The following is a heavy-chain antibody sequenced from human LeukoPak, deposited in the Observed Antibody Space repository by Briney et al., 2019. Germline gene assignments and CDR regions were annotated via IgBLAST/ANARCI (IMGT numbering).Heavy chain of an antibody. D-gene: IGHD2-15*01. CDR1: SDSISSSSYY. CDR3: ARGYCSGGSCNEVDY. CDR2: IYYSGST. V-gene: IGHV4-39*01. J-gene: IGHJ4*02. Sequence: SETLSLTCTVSSDSISSSSYYWGWIRQPPGKGLEWIGSIYYSGSTYYNPSLKSRVTISVDTSKNQFSLKPSSVTAADTAVYYCARGYCSGGSCNEVDYWGQGTLVTVSS.